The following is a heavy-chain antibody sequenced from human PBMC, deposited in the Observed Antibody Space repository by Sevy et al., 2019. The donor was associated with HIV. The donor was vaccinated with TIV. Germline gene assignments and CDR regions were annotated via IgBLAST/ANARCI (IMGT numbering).Heavy chain of an antibody. CDR1: GFTFSSYS. V-gene: IGHV3-21*01. Sequence: GGSLRLSCAASGFTFSSYSMNWVRQAPGKGLEWVSSISSSCSYIYYADSVKGRFTISRDNAKNSLYLQMNSLRAEDTAVYYCARRSNTVTTSGEVFDRGFDYWGQGTLVTVSS. D-gene: IGHD4-4*01. J-gene: IGHJ4*02. CDR2: ISSSCSYI. CDR3: ARRSNTVTTSGEVFDRGFDY.